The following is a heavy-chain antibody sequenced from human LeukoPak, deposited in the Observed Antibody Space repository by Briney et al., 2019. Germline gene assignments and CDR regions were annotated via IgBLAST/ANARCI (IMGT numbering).Heavy chain of an antibody. CDR1: GFTFSGYS. D-gene: IGHD3-10*01. Sequence: PGGSLRLSCAASGFTFSGYSMNWVRQAPGKGLEWVSSISSGSSYIYYADSVKGRFTISRDNAKNSLYLQMNSLRAEDTAVYYCARGAVRGVMDYYYMDVWGKGTTVTVSS. V-gene: IGHV3-21*01. CDR3: ARGAVRGVMDYYYMDV. J-gene: IGHJ6*03. CDR2: ISSGSSYI.